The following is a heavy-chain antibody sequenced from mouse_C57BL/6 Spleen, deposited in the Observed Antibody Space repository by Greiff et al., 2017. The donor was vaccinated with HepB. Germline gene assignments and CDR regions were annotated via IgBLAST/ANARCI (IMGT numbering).Heavy chain of an antibody. J-gene: IGHJ2*01. CDR3: ARDDYDGEFFDY. Sequence: QVQLQQPGAELVRPGTSVKLSCKASGYTLTSYWMHWVKQRPGQGLEWIGVIDPSDSYTNYNQKFKGKATLTVDTSSSTAYMQLSSLTSEDSAVYYCARDDYDGEFFDYWGQGTTLTVSS. D-gene: IGHD2-4*01. CDR1: GYTLTSYW. V-gene: IGHV1-59*01. CDR2: IDPSDSYT.